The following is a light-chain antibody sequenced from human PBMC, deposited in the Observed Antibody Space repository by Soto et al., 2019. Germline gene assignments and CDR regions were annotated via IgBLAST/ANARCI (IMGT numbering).Light chain of an antibody. J-gene: IGKJ2*01. CDR1: QSVSSSY. V-gene: IGKV3-20*01. Sequence: EIVLTQSPGTLSLSPGERATLSCRASQSVSSSYLAWYQQKPGQAPKLLIYGTSSRSTGIPDRFSGSGSWTDFTLTISSLVPEDFAVYYCQQYGSSPYTFGQGTKLEIK. CDR3: QQYGSSPYT. CDR2: GTS.